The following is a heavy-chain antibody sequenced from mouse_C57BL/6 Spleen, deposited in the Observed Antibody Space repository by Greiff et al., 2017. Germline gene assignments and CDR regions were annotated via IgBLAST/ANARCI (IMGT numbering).Heavy chain of an antibody. CDR3: ARHGYAMDY. J-gene: IGHJ4*01. Sequence: EVKLMESGGGLVKPGGSLKLSCAASGFTFSSYTMSWVRQTPEKRLEWVATISGGGGNTYYPDSVKGRFTISRDNAKNTLYLQMSSLRSEDTALYYCARHGYAMDYWGQGTSVTVSS. CDR2: ISGGGGNT. CDR1: GFTFSSYT. V-gene: IGHV5-9*01.